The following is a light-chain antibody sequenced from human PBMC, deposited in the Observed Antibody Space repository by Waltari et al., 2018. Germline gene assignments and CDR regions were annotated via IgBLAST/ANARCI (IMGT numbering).Light chain of an antibody. CDR1: SSNFGAGYD. CDR2: GNT. Sequence: QSVLTQPPSMSGAPGQQVTLPCTGGSSNFGAGYDVHWYQQFPGTAPKLLIFGNTNRPSGVPGRFSGSRSGTSASLAIAGLQSEDEAVYYCQSFDSSLSASVFGGGTKLTVL. CDR3: QSFDSSLSASV. J-gene: IGLJ3*02. V-gene: IGLV1-40*01.